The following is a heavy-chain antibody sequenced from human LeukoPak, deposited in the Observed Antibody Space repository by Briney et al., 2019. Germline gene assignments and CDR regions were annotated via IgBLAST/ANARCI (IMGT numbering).Heavy chain of an antibody. Sequence: PGGSLRLSCATSGFTFSTYAMYWVRQAPGKGLEWVAVISYDGSNKYYADSVKGRFTISRDNSKNTLYLQMNSLRAEDTAVYYCARDSTQPTQIWGQGTLVTVSS. V-gene: IGHV3-30-3*01. CDR2: ISYDGSNK. D-gene: IGHD1-14*01. J-gene: IGHJ4*02. CDR3: ARDSTQPTQI. CDR1: GFTFSTYA.